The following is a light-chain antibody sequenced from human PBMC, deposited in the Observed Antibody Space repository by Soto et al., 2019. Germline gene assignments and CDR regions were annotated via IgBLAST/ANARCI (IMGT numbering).Light chain of an antibody. CDR2: SNN. Sequence: QPVLSQPPSASGTPGLRVTISCSRSSSNIGANTVNWYQQLPGTAPKLLMYSNNRRPSGVPDRFSGSKSGTSASLAISGLQSEDEADYYCAAWDDTLNGPVFGGGTKVTVL. J-gene: IGLJ3*02. CDR1: SSNIGANT. V-gene: IGLV1-44*01. CDR3: AAWDDTLNGPV.